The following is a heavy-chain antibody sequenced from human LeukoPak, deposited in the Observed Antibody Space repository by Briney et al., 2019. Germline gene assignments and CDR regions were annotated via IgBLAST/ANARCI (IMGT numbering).Heavy chain of an antibody. J-gene: IGHJ5*02. V-gene: IGHV1-8*01. D-gene: IGHD3-3*01. CDR3: ATVPFELRFLEWSEAANWFDP. Sequence: ASVKVSCKASGYTFTSYDINWVRQATGQGLEWMGWMNPNSGNTGYAQKFQGRVTMTEGTSTDTAYMELSSLRSEDTAVYYCATVPFELRFLEWSEAANWFDPWGQGTLVTVFS. CDR2: MNPNSGNT. CDR1: GYTFTSYD.